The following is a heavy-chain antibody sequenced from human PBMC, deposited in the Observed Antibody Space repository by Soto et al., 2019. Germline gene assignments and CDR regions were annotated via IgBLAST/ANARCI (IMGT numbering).Heavy chain of an antibody. D-gene: IGHD1-1*01. V-gene: IGHV1-69*13. CDR3: ARGSNDIDY. J-gene: IGHJ4*02. Sequence: SVKASCKACGGTFSSYAISWVRQAPGQGLEWMGGIIPIFGTANYAQKFQGRVTITADESTSTAYMELSSLRSEGTAVYYCARGSNDIDYWGQGTLVTVSS. CDR2: IIPIFGTA. CDR1: GGTFSSYA.